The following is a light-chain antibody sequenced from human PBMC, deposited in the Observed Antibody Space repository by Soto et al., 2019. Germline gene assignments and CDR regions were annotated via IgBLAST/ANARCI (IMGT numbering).Light chain of an antibody. CDR3: AAWDDRLYGWV. CDR2: YNN. CDR1: SSNIGSNT. Sequence: QSVLTQPPSASGTPGQRVTISCSGSSSNIGSNTVNWYQQLPGTAPTLLIYYNNQRPSGVPDRFSGSKSGTSASLAISGLQSEDEADYYCAAWDDRLYGWVFGGGTKLTVL. V-gene: IGLV1-44*01. J-gene: IGLJ3*02.